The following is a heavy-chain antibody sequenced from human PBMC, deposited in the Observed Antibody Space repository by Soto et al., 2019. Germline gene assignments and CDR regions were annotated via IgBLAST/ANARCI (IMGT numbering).Heavy chain of an antibody. V-gene: IGHV1-24*01. CDR1: GYTFTGYY. CDR3: ALAHYYDSSDFDP. D-gene: IGHD3-22*01. CDR2: FDPEDGET. J-gene: IGHJ5*02. Sequence: ASVTVSCKASGYTFTGYYMHWVRQAPGKGLEWMGGFDPEDGETIYAQKFQGRVTMTEDTSTDTAYMELSSLRSEDTAVYYCALAHYYDSSDFDPWGQGTLVTVSS.